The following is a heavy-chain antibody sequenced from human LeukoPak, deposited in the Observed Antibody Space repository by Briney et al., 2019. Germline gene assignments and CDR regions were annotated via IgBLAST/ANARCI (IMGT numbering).Heavy chain of an antibody. CDR1: GFTFSDYY. D-gene: IGHD4-17*01. CDR2: ISSSSSYT. V-gene: IGHV3-11*06. Sequence: GGSLRLSCAASGFTFSDYYMSWIRQAPGKGLEWVSYISSSSSYTNYADSVKGQFTISRDNAKNSLYLQMNSLRAEDTAVYYCARGADYGDYFDYWGQGTLVTVSS. J-gene: IGHJ4*02. CDR3: ARGADYGDYFDY.